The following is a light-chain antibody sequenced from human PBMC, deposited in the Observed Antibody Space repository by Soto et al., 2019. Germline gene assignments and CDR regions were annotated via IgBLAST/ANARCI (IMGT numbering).Light chain of an antibody. CDR3: QQYDNLPLT. CDR2: DAS. CDR1: QDISSW. Sequence: DIRMTLSPYSLSASLGDRVTITSQASQDISSWLDWYQQKPGKAPKLLIYDASDLETGVPSRFSGSGSGTDFTFTISSLQPEDIATYYCQQYDNLPLTFGGGTKVDIK. J-gene: IGKJ4*01. V-gene: IGKV1-33*01.